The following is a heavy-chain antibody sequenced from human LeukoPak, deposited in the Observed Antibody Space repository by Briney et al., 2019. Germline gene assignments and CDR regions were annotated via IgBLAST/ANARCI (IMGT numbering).Heavy chain of an antibody. J-gene: IGHJ3*02. CDR3: ARWSDAVAVYDAFDI. Sequence: PSETLSLTCTVSGGSISSSSYYWGWIRQPPGKGLEWIGSIYYSGSTYYNPSLKSRVTISVDTSKNQFSLKLSSVTAADTAVYYCARWSDAVAVYDAFDIWGQGTMVTVSS. CDR1: GGSISSSSYY. CDR2: IYYSGST. D-gene: IGHD6-19*01. V-gene: IGHV4-39*01.